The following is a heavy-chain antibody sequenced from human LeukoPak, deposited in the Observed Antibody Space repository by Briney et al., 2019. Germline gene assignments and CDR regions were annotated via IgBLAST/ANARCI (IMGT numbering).Heavy chain of an antibody. CDR1: GYTFTSYD. CDR3: ARDGVAAAGTEFDY. V-gene: IGHV1-8*03. Sequence: ASVKVSCKASGYTFTSYDINWVRQVTGQGLEWMGWMNPNSGNTGYAQKFQGRVTITRNTSISTAYMEPSSLRSEDTAVYYCARDGVAAAGTEFDYWGQGTLVTVSS. CDR2: MNPNSGNT. D-gene: IGHD6-13*01. J-gene: IGHJ4*02.